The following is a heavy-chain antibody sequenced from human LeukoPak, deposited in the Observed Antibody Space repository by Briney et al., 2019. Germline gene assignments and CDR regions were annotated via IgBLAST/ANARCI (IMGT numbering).Heavy chain of an antibody. J-gene: IGHJ4*02. CDR2: IYYSGST. CDR3: ARRQYGDYQFDY. V-gene: IGHV4-59*08. D-gene: IGHD4-17*01. CDR1: GGSISSYY. Sequence: SETLSLTCTVSGGSISSYYWSWIRQPPGKGLEWIGYIYYSGSTNYNPSLKSRVTISVDTSKNHFSLKLSSVTAADTAVYYCARRQYGDYQFDYWGQGTLVTVSS.